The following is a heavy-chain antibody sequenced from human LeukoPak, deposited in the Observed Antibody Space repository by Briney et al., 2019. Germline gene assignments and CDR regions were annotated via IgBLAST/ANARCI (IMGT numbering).Heavy chain of an antibody. J-gene: IGHJ5*02. CDR1: GGSFSGYY. Sequence: PSETLSLTCAVYGGSFSGYYWSWIRQPPGKGLEWIGSIYYSGSTYYNPSLKSRVTISVDTSKNQFSLKLSSVTAADTAVYYCARGQSSGWYFRDWFDPWGQGTLVTVSS. CDR2: IYYSGST. D-gene: IGHD6-19*01. V-gene: IGHV4-34*01. CDR3: ARGQSSGWYFRDWFDP.